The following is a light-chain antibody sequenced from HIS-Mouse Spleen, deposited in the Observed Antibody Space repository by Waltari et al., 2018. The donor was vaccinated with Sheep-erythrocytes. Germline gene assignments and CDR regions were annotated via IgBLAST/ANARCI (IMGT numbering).Light chain of an antibody. J-gene: IGLJ3*02. CDR1: SSAVGSYNL. CDR2: EGS. Sequence: QSALTQPASVSGSPGPSITISCTGTSSAVGSYNLFSWYQQHPGKAPKLMIYEGSKLPSGVSNRFSGSKSGNTASLTISGLQAEDEADYYCCSYAGSSTPWVFGGGTKLTVL. V-gene: IGLV2-23*01. CDR3: CSYAGSSTPWV.